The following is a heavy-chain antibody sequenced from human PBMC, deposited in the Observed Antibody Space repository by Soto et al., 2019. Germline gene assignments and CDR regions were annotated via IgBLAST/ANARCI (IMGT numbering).Heavy chain of an antibody. Sequence: SETLSLTCAVSGGSISSGGYSWSWIRQPPGKGLEWIGYIYHSGSTYYNPSLKSRVTISVDRSKNQFSLKLSSVTAADTAVYYCARASLLWFGAFDYWGQGTLVTVSS. CDR3: ARASLLWFGAFDY. CDR1: GGSISSGGYS. J-gene: IGHJ4*02. D-gene: IGHD3-10*01. CDR2: IYHSGST. V-gene: IGHV4-30-2*01.